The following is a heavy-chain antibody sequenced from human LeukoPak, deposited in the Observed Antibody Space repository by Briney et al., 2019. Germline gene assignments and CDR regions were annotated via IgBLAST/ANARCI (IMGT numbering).Heavy chain of an antibody. Sequence: PGGSLRLSCAASGFTFSSYEMNWVRQAPGKGLEWVSYISSSGSTMYYADSVKGRFTISRDNAKNSLYLQMNSLRAEDTAVYYCARAKSVDTAMWFDPWGQGTLVTVSS. D-gene: IGHD5-18*01. CDR3: ARAKSVDTAMWFDP. CDR2: ISSSGSTM. V-gene: IGHV3-48*03. J-gene: IGHJ5*02. CDR1: GFTFSSYE.